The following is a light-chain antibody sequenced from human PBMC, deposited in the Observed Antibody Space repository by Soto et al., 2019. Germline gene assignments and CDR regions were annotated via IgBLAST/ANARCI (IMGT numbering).Light chain of an antibody. J-gene: IGLJ3*02. CDR1: SGHSSYI. V-gene: IGLV4-60*02. Sequence: QPVLTQSSSASASLGSSVKLTCTLSSGHSSYIIAWHQRQPGKAPRYLMKLEGSGSYNKGSEVPDRFSGSSSGADRYLTISNLQFEDEADYYCETWDFNTRVFGGGTKLTVL. CDR3: ETWDFNTRV. CDR2: LEGSGSY.